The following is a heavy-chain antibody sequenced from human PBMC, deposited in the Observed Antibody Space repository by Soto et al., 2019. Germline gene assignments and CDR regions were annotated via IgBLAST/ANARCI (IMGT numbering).Heavy chain of an antibody. CDR3: AKDSRSYYDLLTGYYAPRDY. CDR1: GFTFSSYA. Sequence: GGSLRLSCAASGFTFSSYAMSWVRQAPGKGLEWVSAISGSGGSTYYADSVKGRFTISRDNTKNTLYLKMNSLRAKDTVVYYCAKDSRSYYDLLTGYYAPRDYWGQGTLVTVSS. CDR2: ISGSGGST. V-gene: IGHV3-23*01. D-gene: IGHD3-9*01. J-gene: IGHJ4*02.